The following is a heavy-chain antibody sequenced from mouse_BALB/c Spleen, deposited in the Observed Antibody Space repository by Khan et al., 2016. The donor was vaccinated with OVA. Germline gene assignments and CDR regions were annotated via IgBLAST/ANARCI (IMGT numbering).Heavy chain of an antibody. D-gene: IGHD6-2*01. J-gene: IGHJ1*01. CDR3: ARISSYWYSDV. CDR2: INTYTGEP. CDR1: GYTFTNYG. V-gene: IGHV9-1*02. Sequence: QIQLVQSGPELKKPGETVKISCTASGYTFTNYGMNWVKQAPGKGLKWMGWINTYTGEPTYADDFKGRFVFSLETSASTAYLQISNLKNEDMTTYFCARISSYWYSDVWGAGTTVTVSS.